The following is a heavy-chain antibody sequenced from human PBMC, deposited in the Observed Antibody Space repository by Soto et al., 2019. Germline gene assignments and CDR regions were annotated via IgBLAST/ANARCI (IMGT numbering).Heavy chain of an antibody. J-gene: IGHJ5*02. CDR3: AREEEYCSSTSCPNWFDP. V-gene: IGHV6-1*01. D-gene: IGHD2-2*01. Sequence: SQTLSLTCAISGDSVSSNSAAWNWIRKSPSRGLEWLGRTYYRSKWYNDYAVSVKSRITINPDTSKNQFSLQLNSVTPEDTAVYYCAREEEYCSSTSCPNWFDPWGQGTLVTVSS. CDR2: TYYRSKWYN. CDR1: GDSVSSNSAA.